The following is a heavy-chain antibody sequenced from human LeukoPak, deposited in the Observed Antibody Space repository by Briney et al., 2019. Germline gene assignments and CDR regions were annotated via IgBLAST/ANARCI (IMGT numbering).Heavy chain of an antibody. Sequence: SETLSLTCAVYGGSFSGYYWSWIRQPPGKGLEWIGEINHSGSTNYNPSLKSRVTISVDTSKNQFSLKLSSVTAADTAVYYCARTLQYSGGYSVPGFDYWGQGTLVTVSS. J-gene: IGHJ4*02. CDR1: GGSFSGYY. CDR3: ARTLQYSGGYSVPGFDY. V-gene: IGHV4-34*01. CDR2: INHSGST. D-gene: IGHD1-26*01.